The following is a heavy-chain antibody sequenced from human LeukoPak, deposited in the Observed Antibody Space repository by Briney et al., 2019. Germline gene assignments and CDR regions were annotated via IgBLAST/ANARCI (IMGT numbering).Heavy chain of an antibody. Sequence: GGSLRLSCAASGFTFSSYGMHWVRQAPGKGLEWVAFIRYDGSNKYYADSVKGRFTTSRDNSKNTLYLQMNSLRAEDTAVYYCAKDPRAAAGDNWFDPWGQGTLVTVSS. CDR3: AKDPRAAAGDNWFDP. CDR1: GFTFSSYG. J-gene: IGHJ5*02. D-gene: IGHD6-13*01. CDR2: IRYDGSNK. V-gene: IGHV3-30*02.